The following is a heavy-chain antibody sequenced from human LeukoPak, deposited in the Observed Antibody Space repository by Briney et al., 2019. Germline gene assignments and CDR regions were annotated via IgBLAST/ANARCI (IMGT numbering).Heavy chain of an antibody. Sequence: ASVKVSCKASGYTFTSYYMHWVRQAPGQGLEWMGIINPSGGSTSYAQKFQGRVTMTRDMSTSTIYMDLSSLRSEDTAVYYCARQWADGFDMWGQGTMVTVSS. J-gene: IGHJ3*02. V-gene: IGHV1-46*01. D-gene: IGHD1-26*01. CDR1: GYTFTSYY. CDR3: ARQWADGFDM. CDR2: INPSGGST.